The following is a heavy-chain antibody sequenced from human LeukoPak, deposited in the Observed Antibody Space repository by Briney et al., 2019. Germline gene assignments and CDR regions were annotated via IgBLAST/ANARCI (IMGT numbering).Heavy chain of an antibody. CDR3: ARDGVAAAGTVYYGMDV. CDR1: GFTFSSYE. Sequence: GGSLRLSCAASGFTFSSYEMNWVRQAPGKGLEWVSYISSSGSTIYYADSVKGRFTISRDNSKNTLYLQMNSLRAEDTAVYYCARDGVAAAGTVYYGMDVWGQGTTVTVSS. D-gene: IGHD6-13*01. J-gene: IGHJ6*02. V-gene: IGHV3-48*03. CDR2: ISSSGSTI.